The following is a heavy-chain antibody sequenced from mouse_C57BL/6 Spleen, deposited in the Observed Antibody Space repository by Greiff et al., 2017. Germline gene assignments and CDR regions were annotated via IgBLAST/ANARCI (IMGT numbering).Heavy chain of an antibody. D-gene: IGHD1-1*01. J-gene: IGHJ4*01. CDR1: GYAFSSSW. Sequence: VQVVESGPELVKPGASVKISCKASGYAFSSSWMNWVKQRPGKGLEWIGRIYPGDGDTNYNGKFKGKATLTADKSSSTAYMQLSSLTSEDSAVYFCARYYGSSSNYAMDYWGQGTSVTVSS. CDR3: ARYYGSSSNYAMDY. CDR2: IYPGDGDT. V-gene: IGHV1-82*01.